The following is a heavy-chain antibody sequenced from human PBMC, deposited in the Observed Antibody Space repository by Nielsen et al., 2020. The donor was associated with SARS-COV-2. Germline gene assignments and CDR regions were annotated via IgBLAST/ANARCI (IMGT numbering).Heavy chain of an antibody. CDR3: AKSGYYYDSSGQRAFDI. CDR2: INPNSGGT. CDR1: GYTFTGYY. J-gene: IGHJ3*02. D-gene: IGHD3-22*01. V-gene: IGHV1-2*02. Sequence: ASVKVSCKASGYTFTGYYMHWVRQAPGRGLEWMGWINPNSGGTNYAQKLQGRVTMTTDTSTSTAYMELRSLRSDDTAVYYCAKSGYYYDSSGQRAFDIWGQGTMVTVSS.